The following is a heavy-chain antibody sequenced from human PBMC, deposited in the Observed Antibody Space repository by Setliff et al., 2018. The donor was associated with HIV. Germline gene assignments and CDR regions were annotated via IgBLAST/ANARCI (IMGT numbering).Heavy chain of an antibody. J-gene: IGHJ4*02. D-gene: IGHD3-10*01. CDR2: VTHSGGT. CDR1: GGSFSGYY. CDR3: ARDRAPNYYGSGSYGY. Sequence: SETLSLTCAVYGGSFSGYYWSWIRQPPGKGLEWIGEVTHSGGTNYNPSLESRVTTSVDTSKKQFSLRLTSVTAADTAVYYCARDRAPNYYGSGSYGYWGQGTLVTVSS. V-gene: IGHV4-34*01.